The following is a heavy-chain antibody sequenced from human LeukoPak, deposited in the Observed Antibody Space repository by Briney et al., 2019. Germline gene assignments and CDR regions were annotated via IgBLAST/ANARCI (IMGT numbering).Heavy chain of an antibody. Sequence: ASVKVSCKASGYTFINYGISWVRQAPGQGLEWMGWISGYSDDTDYAEKFQGRVTMTTDTTTRTAYMALRSLRFDDTAVYFCARAPERGAFDMWGQGTVVTVSS. D-gene: IGHD1-1*01. V-gene: IGHV1-18*01. CDR1: GYTFINYG. CDR3: ARAPERGAFDM. J-gene: IGHJ3*02. CDR2: ISGYSDDT.